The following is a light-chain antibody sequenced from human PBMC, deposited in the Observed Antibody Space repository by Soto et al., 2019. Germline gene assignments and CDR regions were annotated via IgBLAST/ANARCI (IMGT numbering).Light chain of an antibody. V-gene: IGKV1-5*01. Sequence: DIQMTQSPSTLSASVGDRVTITCRASQSISSWLAWYQQKPGKAPKLLIYDASSLESGVPSRFSGSGSGTECTLTTSSPQPDDFATYYSQPYQSYSPATFGPGTKVEIK. J-gene: IGKJ1*01. CDR3: QPYQSYSPAT. CDR2: DAS. CDR1: QSISSW.